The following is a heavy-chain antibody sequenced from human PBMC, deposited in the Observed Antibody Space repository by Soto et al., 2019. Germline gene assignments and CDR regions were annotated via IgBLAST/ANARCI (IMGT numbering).Heavy chain of an antibody. CDR3: AKEGGDYGDYVGGYYYYYYMDV. CDR2: ISGRGGST. D-gene: IGHD4-17*01. J-gene: IGHJ6*03. V-gene: IGHV3-23*01. Sequence: GGSLRLSCAASGFTFSSYAMSWVRQAPGKGLEWVSAISGRGGSTYYADSVKGRFTISRDNSKNTLYLQMNSLRAEDTAVYYCAKEGGDYGDYVGGYYYYYYMDVWGKGTTVTVSS. CDR1: GFTFSSYA.